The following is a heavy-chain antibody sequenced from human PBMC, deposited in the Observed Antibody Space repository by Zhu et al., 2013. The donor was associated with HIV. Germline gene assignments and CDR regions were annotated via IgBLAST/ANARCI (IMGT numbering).Heavy chain of an antibody. J-gene: IGHJ4*02. V-gene: IGHV1-46*01. CDR2: INPSGNTA. CDR3: ARGPKTYYFAY. CDR1: GYTFTGYY. Sequence: SVRVSCKASGYTFTGYYMHWVRQAPGQGLEWMGWINPSGNTATYAEKFQGRVSMTRDTSTNTVYMDLRSLKSEDTAMYYCARGPKTYYFAYWGLGTLVSVSS.